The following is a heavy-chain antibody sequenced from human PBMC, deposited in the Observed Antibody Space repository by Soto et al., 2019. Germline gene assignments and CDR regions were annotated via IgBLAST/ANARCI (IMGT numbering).Heavy chain of an antibody. Sequence: ASVKVSCKASGYTFTSYYMHWVRQAPGQGLEWMGIINPSGGSTSYAQKFQGRVTMTRDTSTSTVYMELSSVRSEDTAVYYCATWRGSSWFDYWGQGTQVTVSS. CDR1: GYTFTSYY. J-gene: IGHJ4*01. D-gene: IGHD6-13*01. V-gene: IGHV1-46*01. CDR3: ATWRGSSWFDY. CDR2: INPSGGST.